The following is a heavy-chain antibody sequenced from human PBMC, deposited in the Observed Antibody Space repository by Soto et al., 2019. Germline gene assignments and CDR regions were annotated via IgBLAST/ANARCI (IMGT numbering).Heavy chain of an antibody. D-gene: IGHD3-10*01. J-gene: IGHJ6*02. V-gene: IGHV1-69*01. CDR2: IIPIFGTA. Sequence: QVQLVQSGAEVKKPGSSVKFSCKASGGTFSSYAISWVRQAPGQGLEGMGGIIPIFGTANYEQKFQGRVTITADESTSTAYMELSSLRSEDTAVYYCARDISPYGSGGNYYGMDVWGQGTTVTVSS. CDR1: GGTFSSYA. CDR3: ARDISPYGSGGNYYGMDV.